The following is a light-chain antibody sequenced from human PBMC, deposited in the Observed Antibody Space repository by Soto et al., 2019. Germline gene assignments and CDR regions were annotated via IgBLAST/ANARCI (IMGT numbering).Light chain of an antibody. Sequence: DIQMTQSPSSLSASVGGRVTITCRASQSISSYLNWYQQKPGKAPKLMIYAASSLQSGGPSRFSGSGSGTDFTLTISSLQPEECATYYCPQSYSTPPTVGGGTKGESK. CDR1: QSISSY. CDR2: AAS. CDR3: PQSYSTPPT. J-gene: IGKJ4*02. V-gene: IGKV1-39*01.